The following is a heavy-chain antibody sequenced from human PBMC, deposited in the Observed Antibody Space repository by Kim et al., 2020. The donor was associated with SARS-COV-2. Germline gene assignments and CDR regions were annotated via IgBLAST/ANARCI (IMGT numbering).Heavy chain of an antibody. V-gene: IGHV3-11*01. D-gene: IGHD3-9*01. J-gene: IGHJ6*02. Sequence: YADSVKGRFTISRDNAKNSLYLQMNSLRAEDTAVYYCARDLNFDWGMDVWGQGTTVTVSS. CDR3: ARDLNFDWGMDV.